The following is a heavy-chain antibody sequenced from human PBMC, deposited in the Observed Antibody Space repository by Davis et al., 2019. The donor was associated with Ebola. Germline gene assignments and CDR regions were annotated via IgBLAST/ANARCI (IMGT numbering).Heavy chain of an antibody. J-gene: IGHJ5*02. CDR1: GFTFSSYA. CDR3: AKDASTGSGGDPLDL. CDR2: PSYDGTNT. D-gene: IGHD2-21*01. V-gene: IGHV3-30-3*01. Sequence: GESLKISCAASGFTFSSYAMHWVRQAPGKGLEWVATPSYDGTNTYYADSVKGRFTISRDNSKNTLYLLMDSLRAEDTAIYYCAKDASTGSGGDPLDLWGQGTRVIVSS.